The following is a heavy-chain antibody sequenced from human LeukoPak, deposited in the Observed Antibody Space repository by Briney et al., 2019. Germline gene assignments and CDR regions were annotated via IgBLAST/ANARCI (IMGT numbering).Heavy chain of an antibody. CDR1: GGSIITSSYY. D-gene: IGHD1-14*01. Sequence: SETLSLTCTVSGGSIITSSYYWGWIRQPPGKGLEWIGIIYYSGTTYYNPSLKSRVTISVHTSKNQFSLFLSSVTATDTAVYYCARRRTSLNWFDPWGQGTLVTVSS. J-gene: IGHJ5*02. CDR3: ARRRTSLNWFDP. V-gene: IGHV4-39*01. CDR2: IYYSGTT.